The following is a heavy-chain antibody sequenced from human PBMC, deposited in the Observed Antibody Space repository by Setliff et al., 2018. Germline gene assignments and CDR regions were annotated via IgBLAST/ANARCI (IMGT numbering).Heavy chain of an antibody. V-gene: IGHV4-38-2*02. D-gene: IGHD3-22*01. Sequence: PSETLSLTCAVSGYSISNGFYWGWIRQPPVKGLEWIGSLFGGGSAYYSPSLKSRASISLDASKNQFALKLTSATAADTAVYYCARDPHYDPTYSLPGHAFDFWGQGIMVTVSS. CDR1: GYSISNGFY. J-gene: IGHJ3*01. CDR3: ARDPHYDPTYSLPGHAFDF. CDR2: LFGGGSA.